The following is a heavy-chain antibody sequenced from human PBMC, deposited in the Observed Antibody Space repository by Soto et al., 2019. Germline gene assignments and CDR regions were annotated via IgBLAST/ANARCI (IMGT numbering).Heavy chain of an antibody. CDR3: AKGWNWNGSAYVDY. CDR1: GFTFSSYA. J-gene: IGHJ4*02. V-gene: IGHV3-23*01. Sequence: EVQLLEAGGGLVQPGGSLRLSCAASGFTFSSYAMSWVRQAPGKGLEWVSAISGSGGSTYYADSVTGRFTISRDNSKNTLYLQMNSLRAEDTAVYYCAKGWNWNGSAYVDYWGQGTLVTVSS. CDR2: ISGSGGST. D-gene: IGHD1-1*01.